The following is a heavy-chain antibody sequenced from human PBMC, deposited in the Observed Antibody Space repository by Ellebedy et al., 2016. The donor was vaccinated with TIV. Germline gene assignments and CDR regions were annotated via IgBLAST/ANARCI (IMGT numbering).Heavy chain of an antibody. CDR1: GFTFSSYW. Sequence: GESLKISCAASGFTFSSYWMHWVRQAPGKGLVCVSRINSDGSSTTYADSVKGRFTISRDNAKNTLYLQMNSLRAEDTAVYYCARGRTTGIWGQGTLVTVSS. D-gene: IGHD1-14*01. V-gene: IGHV3-74*01. CDR3: ARGRTTGI. CDR2: INSDGSST. J-gene: IGHJ4*02.